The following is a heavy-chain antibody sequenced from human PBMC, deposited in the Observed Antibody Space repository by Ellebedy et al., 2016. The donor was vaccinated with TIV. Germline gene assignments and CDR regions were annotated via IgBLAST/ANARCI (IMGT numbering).Heavy chain of an antibody. Sequence: GESLKISCAASGFTFSSYAMSWVRQAPGKGLEWVSTISNTGGMTYYADSVEGRFTSSRDNSKKTLYLQMNSLRAEDTAVYYCAKGRGGGSDSSAPRYYFDYWGLGTLVTVSS. CDR1: GFTFSSYA. CDR3: AKGRGGGSDSSAPRYYFDY. V-gene: IGHV3-23*01. D-gene: IGHD3-22*01. J-gene: IGHJ4*02. CDR2: ISNTGGMT.